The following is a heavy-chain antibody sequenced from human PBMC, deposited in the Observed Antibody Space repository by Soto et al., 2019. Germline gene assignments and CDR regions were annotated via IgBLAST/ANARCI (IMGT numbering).Heavy chain of an antibody. CDR2: ISSIGVAT. J-gene: IGHJ4*02. V-gene: IGHV3-48*03. CDR1: GFTFSIHE. Sequence: GGSLRLSCAASGFTFSIHEMNWVRQAPGKGLEWVSYISSIGVATYYADSVKGRFTISRDNAKNSLYLQMNSLRAEDTAVYYCAREGRVGGIDYWGQGT. D-gene: IGHD6-19*01. CDR3: AREGRVGGIDY.